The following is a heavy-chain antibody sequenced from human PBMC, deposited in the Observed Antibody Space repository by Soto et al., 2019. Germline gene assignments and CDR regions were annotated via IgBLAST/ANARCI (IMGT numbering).Heavy chain of an antibody. V-gene: IGHV4-4*08. CDR1: GASISSFY. CDR3: ARVGGKSFYYATDV. J-gene: IGHJ6*02. CDR2: ICTGGTT. Sequence: QLQESGPELVKPSETLSLTCTVSGASISSFYWTWIRQPPGQGLEWIGYICTGGTTKYNPSLKSRVTMSVDTSKTQFSLKLTSVTAADTAVYYCARVGGKSFYYATDVWGQGTTVTVSS.